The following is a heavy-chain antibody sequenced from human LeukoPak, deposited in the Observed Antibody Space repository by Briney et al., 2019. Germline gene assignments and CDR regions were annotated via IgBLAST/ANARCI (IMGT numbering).Heavy chain of an antibody. CDR3: AREVDYYDTSDYFPLGY. Sequence: PGGSLRLSCAASGFTLSSYSMNWVRQAPGKGLEWVSYISRSTRTIYYADSVKGRFTISRDNAKNSLYLQMNSLRAEDTAVYYCAREVDYYDTSDYFPLGYWGQGTLVTVSS. CDR1: GFTLSSYS. CDR2: ISRSTRTI. D-gene: IGHD3-22*01. V-gene: IGHV3-48*01. J-gene: IGHJ4*02.